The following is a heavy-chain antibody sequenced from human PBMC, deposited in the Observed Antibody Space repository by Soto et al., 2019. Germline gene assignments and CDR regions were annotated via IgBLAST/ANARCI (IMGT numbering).Heavy chain of an antibody. CDR3: ARDSATVTTSTFDY. CDR2: IYYSGSP. Sequence: QVQLQESGPGLVTPSQTLSLTCTVSGGSISSGNYYWSWIRQHPGKGLEWIGYIYYSGSPYYNPSLKSRVTISVDTSTNQFSLKLSSVTAADTAVYYCARDSATVTTSTFDYWGQGTLVTVSS. J-gene: IGHJ4*02. D-gene: IGHD4-17*01. CDR1: GGSISSGNYY. V-gene: IGHV4-31*03.